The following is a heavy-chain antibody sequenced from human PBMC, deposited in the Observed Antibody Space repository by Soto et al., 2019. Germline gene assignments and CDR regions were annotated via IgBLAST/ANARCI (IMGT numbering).Heavy chain of an antibody. J-gene: IGHJ4*02. CDR2: IYWDDDK. CDR1: GFSLSSSGVG. V-gene: IGHV2-5*02. Sequence: QITLKESGPTLVKPTHTLTLTCTVSGFSLSSSGVGVGWIRQPAGKALEWLALIYWDDDKRYSPYLKSRLTITKDISKKQVVLKMTNMDPVDTATYFCAHSRYYSDTRGERITRFDYWGQGTLVTVSS. CDR3: AHSRYYSDTRGERITRFDY. D-gene: IGHD3-22*01.